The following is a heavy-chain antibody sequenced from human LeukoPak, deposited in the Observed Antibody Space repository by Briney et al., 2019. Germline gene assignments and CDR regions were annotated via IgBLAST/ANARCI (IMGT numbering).Heavy chain of an antibody. V-gene: IGHV3-21*01. Sequence: GGSLRLSCAASGFTFSSYSMNWVRQAPGKGLEWVSSISSSSSYIYYADSVKGRFTISRDNAKNSLYLQMNSLRAEDTAVYNCAREVYVVPAAPGSWFDPWGQGTLVTVSS. D-gene: IGHD2-2*01. CDR2: ISSSSSYI. CDR1: GFTFSSYS. CDR3: AREVYVVPAAPGSWFDP. J-gene: IGHJ5*02.